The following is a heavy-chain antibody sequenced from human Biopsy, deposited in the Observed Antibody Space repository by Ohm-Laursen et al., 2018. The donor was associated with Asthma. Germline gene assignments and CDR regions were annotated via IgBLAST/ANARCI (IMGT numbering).Heavy chain of an antibody. CDR3: ARIPRRSGSYFVDY. CDR1: GDSITSGGCC. J-gene: IGHJ4*02. Sequence: TLSLTCTVSGDSITSGGCCWNWIRQHQGKGLEWIGYIHHSGTSYFNPSLKSRVSFSRDTSKNQFSLRLSSVTAADTAMYYCARIPRRSGSYFVDYWGQGTLVTVSS. D-gene: IGHD3-22*01. CDR2: IHHSGTS. V-gene: IGHV4-31*03.